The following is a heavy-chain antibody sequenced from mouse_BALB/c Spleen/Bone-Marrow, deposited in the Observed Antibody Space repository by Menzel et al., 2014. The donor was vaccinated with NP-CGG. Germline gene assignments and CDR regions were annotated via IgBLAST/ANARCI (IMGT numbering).Heavy chain of an antibody. CDR3: ASRGDYSYAMDY. CDR2: IYPGDGDT. V-gene: IGHV1-80*01. J-gene: IGHJ4*01. D-gene: IGHD1-1*01. Sequence: QVHLQQPGAGLVRPGSSVKISCKSSGYSFSNYWMNWLKQRPGQGLEWIGQIYPGDGDTNYNGKFKGKATLTADKSSSTAYMQLSSRTSEDSAVYFCASRGDYSYAMDYWGQGTSVTVSS. CDR1: GYSFSNYW.